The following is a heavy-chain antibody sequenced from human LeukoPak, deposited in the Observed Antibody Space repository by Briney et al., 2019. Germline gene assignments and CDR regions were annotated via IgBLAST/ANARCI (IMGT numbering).Heavy chain of an antibody. CDR1: GFTFDDYA. CDR3: AKGRYSYGPNWFDP. D-gene: IGHD5-18*01. Sequence: GGSLRLSCAASGFTFDDYAMHWVRQAPGKGLEWVSGISWNSGSIGYADCVKGRFTISRDNAKNSLYLQMNSLRAEDTALYYCAKGRYSYGPNWFDPWGQGTLVTASS. V-gene: IGHV3-9*01. J-gene: IGHJ5*02. CDR2: ISWNSGSI.